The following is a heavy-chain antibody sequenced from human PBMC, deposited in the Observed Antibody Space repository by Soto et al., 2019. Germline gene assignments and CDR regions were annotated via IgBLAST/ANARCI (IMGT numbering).Heavy chain of an antibody. CDR1: GDPISSSKW. V-gene: IGHV4-4*02. CDR2: IDQNGIT. J-gene: IGHJ6*02. CDR3: ARLNRDYYYYGMDV. Sequence: ETLSLTCAVSGDPISSSKWWTWVRQTPGKGLEWIGKIDQNGITNYNPSLESRVTILKDNSKNQLSLKLTSVTAVDSAVYYCARLNRDYYYYGMDVWGQGATVTVSS.